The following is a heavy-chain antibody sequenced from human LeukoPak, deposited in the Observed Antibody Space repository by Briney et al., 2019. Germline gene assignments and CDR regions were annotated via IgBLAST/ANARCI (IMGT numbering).Heavy chain of an antibody. CDR2: ISSSSSTI. J-gene: IGHJ4*02. D-gene: IGHD3-3*01. CDR1: GFTFSSYS. V-gene: IGHV3-48*02. CDR3: ARGFDFWSGYPPFDY. Sequence: GGSLRLSCAASGFTFSSYSMNWVRQAPGKRLEWVSYISSSSSTIYYADSVKGRFTISRDNAKNSLYLQMNSLRDEDTAVYYCARGFDFWSGYPPFDYWGQGTLVTVSS.